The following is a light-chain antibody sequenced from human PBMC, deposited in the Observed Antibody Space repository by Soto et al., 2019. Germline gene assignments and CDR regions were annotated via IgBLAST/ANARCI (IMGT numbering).Light chain of an antibody. V-gene: IGKV3D-15*01. J-gene: IGKJ1*01. CDR2: GAS. CDR3: QQYNDSPT. Sequence: EIVMTQSPATLSVSPGERATLSCRASQSVSSNLAWYQQKPGQPFRLLIYGASTRATGIPARFSGSGSGTEFTLTISSLQSEDFAVYYCQQYNDSPTFGQGTKVEIK. CDR1: QSVSSN.